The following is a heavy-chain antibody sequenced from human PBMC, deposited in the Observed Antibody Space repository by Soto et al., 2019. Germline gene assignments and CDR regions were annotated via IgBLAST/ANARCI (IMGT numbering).Heavy chain of an antibody. V-gene: IGHV1-69*12. J-gene: IGHJ4*02. CDR1: GGTFSSYA. CDR3: ARIGPNYYDSSGRRGEFDY. Sequence: QVQLVQSGAEVKKPGSSVKVSCKASGGTFSSYAISWVRQAPGQGLEWMGGIIPIFGTANYGQKFQGRVTITADESTSTAYMELSSLRSEDTAVYYCARIGPNYYDSSGRRGEFDYWGQGTLVTVSS. CDR2: IIPIFGTA. D-gene: IGHD3-22*01.